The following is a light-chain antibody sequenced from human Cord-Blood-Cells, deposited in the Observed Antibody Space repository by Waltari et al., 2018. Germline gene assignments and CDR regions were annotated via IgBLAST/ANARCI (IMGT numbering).Light chain of an antibody. CDR2: EGS. CDR3: CSYAGSSTWV. CDR1: SRDVGSYNL. J-gene: IGLJ3*02. Sequence: QSALTQPASVSGSPGQSIPISCPGTSRDVGSYNLVSWYQQHPGKAPQLMIYEGSKRPSGVSNRFSGSKSGNTASLTISGLQAEDEADYYCCSYAGSSTWVFGGGTRLTVL. V-gene: IGLV2-23*01.